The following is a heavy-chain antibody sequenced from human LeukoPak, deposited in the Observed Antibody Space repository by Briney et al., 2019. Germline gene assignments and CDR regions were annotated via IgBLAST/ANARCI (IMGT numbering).Heavy chain of an antibody. D-gene: IGHD6-19*01. CDR1: GLSVSSNF. CDR2: IYGGGST. J-gene: IGHJ6*02. Sequence: GGSLRLSCAATGLSVSSNFMSWVRQAPGKGLEWVSVIYGGGSTYYADSVKGRFTISRDTPKNTLYLQMNSLRVEDTAVYYCARDWGIEGRDIAVAGYYFGLDVWGQGTTVTVSS. V-gene: IGHV3-53*01. CDR3: ARDWGIEGRDIAVAGYYFGLDV.